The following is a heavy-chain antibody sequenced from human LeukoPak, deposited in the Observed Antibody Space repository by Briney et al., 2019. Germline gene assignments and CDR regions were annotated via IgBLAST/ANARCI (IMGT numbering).Heavy chain of an antibody. Sequence: RQPPGKGLEWIGEINHSGSTNYNPSLKSRVTISVDTSKNQFSLKLSSVTAADTAVYYCARTPKSWYYYGSGRLDYWGQGTLVTVSS. CDR3: ARTPKSWYYYGSGRLDY. V-gene: IGHV4-34*01. J-gene: IGHJ4*02. D-gene: IGHD3-10*01. CDR2: INHSGST.